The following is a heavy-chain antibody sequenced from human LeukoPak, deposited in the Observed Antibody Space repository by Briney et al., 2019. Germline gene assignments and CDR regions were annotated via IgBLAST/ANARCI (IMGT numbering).Heavy chain of an antibody. J-gene: IGHJ3*02. Sequence: SETLSLTCTVSGGSISSYYWSWIRQPPGKGLEWIGYIYYSGSTNYNPSLKRRVTISADTSKNQFSLKLSSVTAADTAVYYCARQNVDYYDSSGYYFKAFDIWGQGTMVTVSS. CDR1: GGSISSYY. D-gene: IGHD3-22*01. CDR2: IYYSGST. CDR3: ARQNVDYYDSSGYYFKAFDI. V-gene: IGHV4-59*08.